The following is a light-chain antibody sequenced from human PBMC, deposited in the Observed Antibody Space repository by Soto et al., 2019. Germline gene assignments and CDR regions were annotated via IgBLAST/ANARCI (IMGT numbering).Light chain of an antibody. V-gene: IGKV1-33*01. Sequence: DIQMTQSPSSLSASVGDRVTITCQASQDITIYLNWYQQKPGKAPKLLIYDASNLETGVPSRFSGSGSGTDFTVTISSLQPEDIATYYCQQYHNYPFTFGQGTKLEIK. CDR3: QQYHNYPFT. J-gene: IGKJ2*01. CDR1: QDITIY. CDR2: DAS.